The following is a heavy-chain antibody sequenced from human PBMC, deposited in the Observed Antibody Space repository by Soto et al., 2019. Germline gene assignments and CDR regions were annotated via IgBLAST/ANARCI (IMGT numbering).Heavy chain of an antibody. Sequence: PSETLSLTCIVSGGSISEKYWNWVRQPPGKGLEWIGLIFANGHTDSNPSLTIRVTMSVDASKIQFSLRLTSMTAADTAVYYCVASLAASGLNWLDPWGRGTLVTVSS. CDR3: VASLAASGLNWLDP. J-gene: IGHJ5*02. D-gene: IGHD6-13*01. CDR2: IFANGHT. CDR1: GGSISEKY. V-gene: IGHV4-4*07.